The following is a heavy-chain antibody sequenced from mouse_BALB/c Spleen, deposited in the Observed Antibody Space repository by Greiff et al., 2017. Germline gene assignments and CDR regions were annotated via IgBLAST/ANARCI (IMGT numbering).Heavy chain of an antibody. D-gene: IGHD1-1*01. V-gene: IGHV14-3*02. J-gene: IGHJ4*01. CDR3: AFPYYGSSYAMDY. Sequence: VHVKQSGAELVKPGASVKLSCTASGFNIKDTYMHWVKQRPEQGLEWIGRIDPANGNTKYDPKFQGKATITADTSSNTAYLQLSSLTSEDTAVYYCAFPYYGSSYAMDYWGQGTSVTVSS. CDR1: GFNIKDTY. CDR2: IDPANGNT.